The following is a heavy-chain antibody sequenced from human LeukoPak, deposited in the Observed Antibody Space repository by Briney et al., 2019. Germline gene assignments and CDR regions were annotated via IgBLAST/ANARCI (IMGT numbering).Heavy chain of an antibody. CDR3: ARLLELRYVHHFDY. J-gene: IGHJ4*02. D-gene: IGHD1-7*01. Sequence: SETLSLTCTVSGDSISGADYYWSWIRQPPGKGLEWIAYVYYSGSTYYNPSLKSRLTISVDTSKNQFSLKLNSVTAADTAVYYCARLLELRYVHHFDYWGQGTLVTVSS. CDR2: VYYSGST. CDR1: GDSISGADYY. V-gene: IGHV4-30-4*01.